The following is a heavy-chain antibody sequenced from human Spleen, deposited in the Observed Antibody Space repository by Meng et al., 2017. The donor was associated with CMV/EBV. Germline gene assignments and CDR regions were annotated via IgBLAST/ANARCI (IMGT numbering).Heavy chain of an antibody. D-gene: IGHD6-19*01. CDR3: ARGKDRIAVAGGSLDY. Sequence: GESLKISCAASGFTFSSYAMHWVRQAPGKGLEWVAVISYDGSNKYYADSVKGRFTISRDNAKNSLFLQMNSLTAEDTAVYYCARGKDRIAVAGGSLDYWAQGTLVTVSS. J-gene: IGHJ4*02. CDR1: GFTFSSYA. V-gene: IGHV3-30*04. CDR2: ISYDGSNK.